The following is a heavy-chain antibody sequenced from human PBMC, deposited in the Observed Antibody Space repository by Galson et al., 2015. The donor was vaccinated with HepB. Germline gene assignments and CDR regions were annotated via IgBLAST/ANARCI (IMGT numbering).Heavy chain of an antibody. V-gene: IGHV1-18*04. Sequence: SVKVSCKATGYTFNTYGIFWVRQAPGQGLEWMGWISTYNDVTNYAQKFQGRVTMTTDTSTSTAYLELRSLRSDGTAVYYCAKDNDHNFDYWGQGTLVTVSS. J-gene: IGHJ4*02. CDR2: ISTYNDVT. D-gene: IGHD2-8*01. CDR3: AKDNDHNFDY. CDR1: GYTFNTYG.